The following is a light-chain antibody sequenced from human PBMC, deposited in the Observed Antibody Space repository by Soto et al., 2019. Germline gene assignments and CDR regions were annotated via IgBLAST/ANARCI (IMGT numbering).Light chain of an antibody. Sequence: QSVLTQPACVSGSPGQSITISCTGTSSEVGGYNLVSWYQHHPGRAPKLMLYEGSQRPSGVSNRFSGSKSGNTAFLTISGLQAEDEADYYCCSFAGTITFFVFGTGTKVTVL. CDR2: EGS. CDR3: CSFAGTITFFV. J-gene: IGLJ1*01. CDR1: SSEVGGYNL. V-gene: IGLV2-23*01.